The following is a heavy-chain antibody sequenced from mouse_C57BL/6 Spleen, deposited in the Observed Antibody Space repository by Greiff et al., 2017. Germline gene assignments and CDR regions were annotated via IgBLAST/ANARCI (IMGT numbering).Heavy chain of an antibody. J-gene: IGHJ1*03. CDR2: IYPGDGDT. V-gene: IGHV1-82*01. D-gene: IGHD1-1*01. Sequence: QVQLQQSGPELVKPGASVKISCKASGYAFSSSWMNWVKQRPGKGLEWIGRIYPGDGDTTYNGKFKGKATLTADKSSSTAYMQLSSLTSEDSAVYFCARELLTTVVATKWYFDVWGTGTTVTVSS. CDR3: ARELLTTVVATKWYFDV. CDR1: GYAFSSSW.